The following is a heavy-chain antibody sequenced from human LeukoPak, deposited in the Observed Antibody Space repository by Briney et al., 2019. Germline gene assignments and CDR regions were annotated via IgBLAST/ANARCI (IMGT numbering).Heavy chain of an antibody. J-gene: IGHJ4*02. Sequence: PSETLSLTCTVSGGSISSYCWSWIRQPPGKGLEWIGYIYYSGSTNYSPSLKSRVTISVDTSKNQFSLKLSSVTAADTAVYYCARSMYSYSSGTRPNPDYWGQGTAVTVSS. CDR3: ARSMYSYSSGTRPNPDY. CDR2: IYYSGST. D-gene: IGHD3-10*01. V-gene: IGHV4-59*01. CDR1: GGSISSYC.